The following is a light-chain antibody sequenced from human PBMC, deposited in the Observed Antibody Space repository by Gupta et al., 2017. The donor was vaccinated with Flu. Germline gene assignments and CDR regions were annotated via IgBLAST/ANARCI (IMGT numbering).Light chain of an antibody. CDR3: SSYTSSSLWV. Sequence: SVPISCTGTSSDVGSYNRVSWYQQPPGTAPKLMIYEVSNRPSGVPDRFSGSKSGNTASLTISGLQAEDEADYYCSSYTSSSLWVFGTGTKVTVL. V-gene: IGLV2-18*02. CDR2: EVS. CDR1: SSDVGSYNR. J-gene: IGLJ1*01.